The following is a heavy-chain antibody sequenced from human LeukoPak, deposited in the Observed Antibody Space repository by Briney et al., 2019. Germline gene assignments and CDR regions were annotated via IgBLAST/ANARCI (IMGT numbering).Heavy chain of an antibody. CDR3: TRDKLMVRGVVITERME. J-gene: IGHJ4*02. V-gene: IGHV3-49*03. CDR1: GFTFGDYA. Sequence: PGRSLRLSCTASGFTFGDYAMSWFRQAPGKGLEWVGFISSKAYGGTTEYAASVKGRFTISRDDSKSIAHLQMNSLKTEDTAVYYCTRDKLMVRGVVITERMEWGQGTLVTASS. D-gene: IGHD3-10*01. CDR2: ISSKAYGGTT.